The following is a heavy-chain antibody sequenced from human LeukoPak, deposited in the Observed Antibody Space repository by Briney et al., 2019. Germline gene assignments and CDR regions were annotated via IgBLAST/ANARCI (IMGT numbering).Heavy chain of an antibody. V-gene: IGHV3-53*01. CDR1: GFTVSTKY. D-gene: IGHD3-10*01. CDR3: ARVGDHYHWYFDL. CDR2: IYSGEST. Sequence: GGSLRLSCAASGFTVSTKYMSWVRQAPGKGLEWVSIIYSGESTYYAESVKGRFIVSRDNSENTLYLQMNSLRVDDTAVYSCARVGDHYHWYFDLWGRGTLVTVSS. J-gene: IGHJ2*01.